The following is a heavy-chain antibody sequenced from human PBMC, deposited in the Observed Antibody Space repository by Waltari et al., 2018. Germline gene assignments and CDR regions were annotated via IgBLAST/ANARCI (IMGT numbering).Heavy chain of an antibody. CDR1: GFTFSTYT. CDR2: TSHDESHK. D-gene: IGHD2-8*01. J-gene: IGHJ4*02. CDR3: ARDDRDGLPDYFDF. Sequence: QVQLVESGGGVVQPGRSLRLSWSAAGFTFSTYTMHWVRKAPGKGLEGVAVTSHDESHKYYADSVKGRFTISKDNSKNTLYLQMNSLSTEDTAMYYCARDDRDGLPDYFDFWGQGTLVTVSS. V-gene: IGHV3-30*01.